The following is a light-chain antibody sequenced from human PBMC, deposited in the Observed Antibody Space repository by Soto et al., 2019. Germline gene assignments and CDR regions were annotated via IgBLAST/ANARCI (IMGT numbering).Light chain of an antibody. CDR2: GAS. J-gene: IGKJ1*01. CDR3: QQYNNWPPWT. CDR1: QSVSSN. Sequence: EIVMTQSPATLSVSPGERATLSCRASQSVSSNLAWYQQKPGQAPRLVIYGASTRATGIPARFSGSGSGTEFTLTIGSLQSEDFAVYYCQQYNNWPPWTFGQGTKVEIK. V-gene: IGKV3-15*01.